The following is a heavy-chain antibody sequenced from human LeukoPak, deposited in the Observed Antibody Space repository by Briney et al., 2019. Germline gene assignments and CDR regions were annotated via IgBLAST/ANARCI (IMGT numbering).Heavy chain of an antibody. V-gene: IGHV1-18*01. CDR3: ARVPNQYCTSRCYYTAFDI. D-gene: IGHD2/OR15-2a*01. CDR2: ISGFNGNT. CDR1: GYTFPSYG. Sequence: ASVKVSCKASGYTFPSYGISWVRQAPGQGLEWMGWISGFNGNTNHAQNLQDRVTMTTDTPTSTAYMELRSLRSDDTAVYFCARVPNQYCTSRCYYTAFDIWGQGTMVTVSS. J-gene: IGHJ3*02.